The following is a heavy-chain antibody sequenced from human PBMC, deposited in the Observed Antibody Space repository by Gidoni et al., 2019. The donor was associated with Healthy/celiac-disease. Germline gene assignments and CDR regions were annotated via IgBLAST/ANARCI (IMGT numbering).Heavy chain of an antibody. V-gene: IGHV4-34*01. D-gene: IGHD6-13*01. CDR2: INHSGST. CDR3: ATLGEQQLVRRENWFDP. CDR1: GGSFSGYY. J-gene: IGHJ5*02. Sequence: TLPLTCAVYGGSFSGYYWSWIRQPPGKGLEWIGEINHSGSTNYNPSLKSRVTISVDTSKNQFSLKLSSVTAADTAVYYCATLGEQQLVRRENWFDPWGQGTLVTVSS.